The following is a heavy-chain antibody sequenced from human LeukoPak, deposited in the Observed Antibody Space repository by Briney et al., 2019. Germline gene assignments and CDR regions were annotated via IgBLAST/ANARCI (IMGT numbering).Heavy chain of an antibody. V-gene: IGHV3-30*02. CDR3: AKDRLGEVRGVGFDY. Sequence: PGGSLRLSCAASGFTFSSYGMHWVRQAPGKGLEWVAFIRYDGSNKYYADSVKGRFTISRDNSKNTLYLQMNSLRAEDTAVYYCAKDRLGEVRGVGFDYWGQGTLVTVSS. D-gene: IGHD3-10*01. CDR2: IRYDGSNK. J-gene: IGHJ4*02. CDR1: GFTFSSYG.